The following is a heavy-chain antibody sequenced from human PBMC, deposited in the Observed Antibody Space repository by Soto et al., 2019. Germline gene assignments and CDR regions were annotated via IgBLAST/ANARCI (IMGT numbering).Heavy chain of an antibody. Sequence: FGPTLVNPTQTLTLTCTFSGFSLSTSGMCVSWIRQPPGKALEWLALIDWDDDKYYSTSLKTRLTISKDTSKNQAVLTMTNMDPVDTATYYCARIREYYDSSGYYFDYWGQGTLVTVSS. D-gene: IGHD3-22*01. J-gene: IGHJ4*02. V-gene: IGHV2-70*01. CDR3: ARIREYYDSSGYYFDY. CDR2: IDWDDDK. CDR1: GFSLSTSGMC.